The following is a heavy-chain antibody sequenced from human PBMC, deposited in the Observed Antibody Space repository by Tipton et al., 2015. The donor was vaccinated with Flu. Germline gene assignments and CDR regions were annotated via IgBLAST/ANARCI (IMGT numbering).Heavy chain of an antibody. CDR3: ARERPGGAVAADS. V-gene: IGHV3-7*01. CDR2: IKEDGSKT. D-gene: IGHD6-13*01. Sequence: SLRLSCTASGFTFNNYWMSWVRQAQGKGVEWVANIKEDGSKTYYVGSVKGRFTVSRDNAKNSLYLQMNSLRAEDSGVYYCARERPGGAVAADSWGQGPLVTVSS. J-gene: IGHJ4*02. CDR1: GFTFNNYW.